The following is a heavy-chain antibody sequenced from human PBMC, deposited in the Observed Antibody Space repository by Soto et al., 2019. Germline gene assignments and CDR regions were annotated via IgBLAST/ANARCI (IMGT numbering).Heavy chain of an antibody. CDR1: GYTFSGYY. V-gene: IGHV1-2*04. CDR2: INSNSGGT. D-gene: IGHD2-21*02. J-gene: IGHJ3*02. CDR3: ARAGGGDYDAFDI. Sequence: ASVKVSCKASGYTFSGYYMHWVRQAPGQGLEWMGWINSNSGGTNYAQKFQGWVTMTRDTSISTAYMELSRLKSDDTAVYYCARAGGGDYDAFDIWGQGTMVTVSS.